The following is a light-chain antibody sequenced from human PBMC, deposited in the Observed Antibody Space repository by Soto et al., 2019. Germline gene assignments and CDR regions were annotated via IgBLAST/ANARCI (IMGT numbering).Light chain of an antibody. Sequence: DIQMTQSPSSLSASVGDRVTITCQASQDISNYLNWYQQKPGKAPKLLIYDASNLETGVPSRFSGSGSGTDFTFTIISLQPEDIATYYFQQYHNLPPIFTFGPGTKVDIK. CDR2: DAS. CDR3: QQYHNLPPIFT. J-gene: IGKJ3*01. CDR1: QDISNY. V-gene: IGKV1-33*01.